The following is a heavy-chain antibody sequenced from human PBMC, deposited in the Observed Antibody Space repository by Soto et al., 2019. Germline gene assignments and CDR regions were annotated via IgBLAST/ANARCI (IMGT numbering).Heavy chain of an antibody. J-gene: IGHJ2*01. D-gene: IGHD6-13*01. Sequence: SQTLSLTCAISGDSVSSNSAAWNWIRQSPSRGLEWLGRTYYRSKWYNDYAVSVKSRININPETSKNQFSLQLNSVTPEDTAVYYCERDQQNGTNWYFDLWGRGTLVTVSS. V-gene: IGHV6-1*01. CDR2: TYYRSKWYN. CDR1: GDSVSSNSAA. CDR3: ERDQQNGTNWYFDL.